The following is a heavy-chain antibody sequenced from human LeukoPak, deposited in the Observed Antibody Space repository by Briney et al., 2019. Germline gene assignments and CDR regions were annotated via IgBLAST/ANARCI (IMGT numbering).Heavy chain of an antibody. J-gene: IGHJ4*02. CDR1: GYRFTKSW. Sequence: GESLKISCKGSGYRFTKSWIGWVRQMPGKGLEWLGIIYPDDSRTRYSPSFQGQVTISVDKSITTAYLQWSSLKASDTAMYYCARQGFDSGSYYNDYWGQGTLVTVSS. CDR2: IYPDDSRT. V-gene: IGHV5-51*01. CDR3: ARQGFDSGSYYNDY. D-gene: IGHD1-26*01.